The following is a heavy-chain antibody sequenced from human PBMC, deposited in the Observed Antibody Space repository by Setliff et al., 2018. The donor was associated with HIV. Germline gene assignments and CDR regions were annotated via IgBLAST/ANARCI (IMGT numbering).Heavy chain of an antibody. CDR2: ISSTTTTI. Sequence: GGSLRLSCVASGFTFSSYTMNWVRQAPGKGLEWVSSISSTTTTIYYADSVKGRFTISRDNAKNSLYLQLNSLRPEDTAVYYCARDKDEDYGSTSFDYWGQGILVTVSS. CDR3: ARDKDEDYGSTSFDY. J-gene: IGHJ4*02. CDR1: GFTFSSYT. V-gene: IGHV3-48*01. D-gene: IGHD4-17*01.